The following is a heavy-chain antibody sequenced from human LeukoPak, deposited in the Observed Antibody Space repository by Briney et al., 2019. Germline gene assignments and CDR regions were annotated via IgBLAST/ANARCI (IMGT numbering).Heavy chain of an antibody. CDR3: ARVLWFGHLYNWFDP. CDR2: ISGGGGTG. Sequence: ASVKVSCKASGYTFTDYDIHRVRQAPGQRLEWMGWISGGGGTGIYSQNFQDRVTITWDTSATTAYMELNSLRSEDTAVYYCARVLWFGHLYNWFDPWGQGTLVTVSS. CDR1: GYTFTDYD. J-gene: IGHJ5*02. V-gene: IGHV1-3*01. D-gene: IGHD3-10*01.